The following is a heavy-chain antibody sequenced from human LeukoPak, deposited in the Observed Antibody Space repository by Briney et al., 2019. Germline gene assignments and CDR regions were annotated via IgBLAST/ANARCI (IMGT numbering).Heavy chain of an antibody. D-gene: IGHD3-10*01. CDR2: IYSSGST. V-gene: IGHV4-59*01. Sequence: SETLSLTCTVSGGSMSRYYWNWVRQPPGKGLEWIGNIYSSGSTDYNPSLKSRVTISLDTSKFQLSLRLNSVTAADTAVYYCARADPNASGYFYRFNWFDPWGQGTLVTVSS. CDR3: ARADPNASGYFYRFNWFDP. J-gene: IGHJ5*02. CDR1: GGSMSRYY.